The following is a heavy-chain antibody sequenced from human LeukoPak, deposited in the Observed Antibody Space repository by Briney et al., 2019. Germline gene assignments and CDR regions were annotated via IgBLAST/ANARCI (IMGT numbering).Heavy chain of an antibody. V-gene: IGHV4-34*01. J-gene: IGHJ4*02. CDR2: ITHSGST. CDR3: GSHGDDSSGYPFDY. Sequence: SETLSLTCAVYSGSFSGYYWSWIRQPPGKGLEWIGEITHSGSTNYNPSLKSRVTISVDTSKNQFSLKLSSLPAADTAVYYCGSHGDDSSGYPFDYWGQGTLVTVSS. D-gene: IGHD3-22*01. CDR1: SGSFSGYY.